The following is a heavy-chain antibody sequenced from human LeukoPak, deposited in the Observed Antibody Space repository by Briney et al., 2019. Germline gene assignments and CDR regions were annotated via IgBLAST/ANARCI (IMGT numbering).Heavy chain of an antibody. CDR2: FDPEDGET. V-gene: IGHV1-24*01. D-gene: IGHD3-10*01. CDR3: ARGPFSLWFGELFSKYYFDY. CDR1: GYTLTELS. J-gene: IGHJ4*02. Sequence: ASVKVSCKVSGYTLTELSMHWVRQAPGKGLEWMGGFDPEDGETIYAQKFQGRVTMTRDTSISTAYMELSRLRSDDTAVYYCARGPFSLWFGELFSKYYFDYWGQGTLVTVSS.